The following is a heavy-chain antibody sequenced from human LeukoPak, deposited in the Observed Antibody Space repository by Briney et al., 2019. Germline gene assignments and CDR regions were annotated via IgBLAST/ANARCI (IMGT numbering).Heavy chain of an antibody. CDR3: ARDYPYYYDGMWYCDY. J-gene: IGHJ4*02. Sequence: GVSLRLSCAASGFTFRSYWMSWVRQAPGKGLEWVANIKEDGSEKYFVDSVKGRFTISRDNAKNSLYLQMNSLRAEDTAVYYCARDYPYYYDGMWYCDYWGQGTLVTVSS. V-gene: IGHV3-7*01. D-gene: IGHD3-22*01. CDR1: GFTFRSYW. CDR2: IKEDGSEK.